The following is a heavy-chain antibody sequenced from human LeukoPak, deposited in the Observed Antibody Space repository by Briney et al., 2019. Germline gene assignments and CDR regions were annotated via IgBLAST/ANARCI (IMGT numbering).Heavy chain of an antibody. J-gene: IGHJ3*02. D-gene: IGHD3-22*01. Sequence: ASVKVSCKASGYTFTSYDINWVRQATGQGLKWMGWMNPNSGNTGYAQKFQGRVTMTRNTSISTAYMELSSLRSEDTAMYYCARGPTYYYDSSGYFRDDDAFDIWGQGTMVTVSS. CDR1: GYTFTSYD. CDR2: MNPNSGNT. CDR3: ARGPTYYYDSSGYFRDDDAFDI. V-gene: IGHV1-8*01.